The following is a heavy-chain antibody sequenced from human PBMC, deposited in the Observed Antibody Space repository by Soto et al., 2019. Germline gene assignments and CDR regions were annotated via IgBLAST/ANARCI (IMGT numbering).Heavy chain of an antibody. Sequence: SETLSLTCAVSGGSISSSNWWSWVRQPTGKGLEWIGEIYHSGSTNYNPSLKSRVTISVDKSKIQFSLKLSSVTAADTAVYYCARSKDYYDSSAYSFDYWGQGTLVTVSS. CDR3: ARSKDYYDSSAYSFDY. D-gene: IGHD3-22*01. J-gene: IGHJ4*02. CDR1: GGSISSSNW. CDR2: IYHSGST. V-gene: IGHV4-4*02.